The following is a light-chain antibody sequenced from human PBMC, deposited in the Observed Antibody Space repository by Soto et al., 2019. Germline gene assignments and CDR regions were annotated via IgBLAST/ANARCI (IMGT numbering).Light chain of an antibody. Sequence: LTQSPSSLSASVGDRVTITCRASQGISSYLAWYQQKPGQAPRLLIYGASNRATGIPARFSGSGSGTDFTLTISRLEPEDFAVYYCQLYDASSTFGQGTKVDIK. CDR3: QLYDASST. CDR2: GAS. J-gene: IGKJ1*01. V-gene: IGKV3-20*01. CDR1: QGISSY.